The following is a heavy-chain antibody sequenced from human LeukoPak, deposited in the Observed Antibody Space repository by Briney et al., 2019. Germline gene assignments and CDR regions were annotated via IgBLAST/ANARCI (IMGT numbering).Heavy chain of an antibody. CDR1: GFTFSNYW. CDR3: ARQYNYDSRAFDY. V-gene: IGHV3-74*01. Sequence: PGGSLRLSCAASGFTFSNYWMHWVRQAPGKGLVWVSRINSDGSSTTYADSVKGRFTISRDNAKNTLYLQMNSLRAEDTAVYYCARQYNYDSRAFDYWGQGTLVTVSS. J-gene: IGHJ4*02. CDR2: INSDGSST. D-gene: IGHD5-18*01.